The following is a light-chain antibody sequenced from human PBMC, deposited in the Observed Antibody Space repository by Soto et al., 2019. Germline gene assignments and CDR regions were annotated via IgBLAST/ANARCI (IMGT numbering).Light chain of an antibody. V-gene: IGLV2-11*01. CDR1: SSDVGDYNY. Sequence: QSVLTQPRSVSGSPGQSVTISCTGTSSDVGDYNYVSWYQQHPGKAPKFIIYEVSKRPSGVPDRFSGSESGNTASLTISGLQAEDEADYYCCSYAGTYTVVFGGGTKVTVL. J-gene: IGLJ2*01. CDR2: EVS. CDR3: CSYAGTYTVV.